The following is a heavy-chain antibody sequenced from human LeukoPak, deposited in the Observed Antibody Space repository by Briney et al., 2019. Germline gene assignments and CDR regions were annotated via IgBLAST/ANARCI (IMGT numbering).Heavy chain of an antibody. Sequence: SETLSPTCAVYGGSFSGYYWSWIRQPPGKGLEWIGEVHHSGSTNYNPSLKSRVTVSVDTSRNQFSLKLSSVTAADTAVYYCARGLISAAGSFQHWGQGTLVTVSS. D-gene: IGHD6-13*01. CDR1: GGSFSGYY. CDR3: ARGLISAAGSFQH. J-gene: IGHJ1*01. V-gene: IGHV4-34*01. CDR2: VHHSGST.